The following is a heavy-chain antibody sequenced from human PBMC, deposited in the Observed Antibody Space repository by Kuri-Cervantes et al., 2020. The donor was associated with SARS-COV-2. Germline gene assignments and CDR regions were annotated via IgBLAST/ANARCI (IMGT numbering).Heavy chain of an antibody. J-gene: IGHJ4*02. V-gene: IGHV3-21*04. CDR1: GFTFSSYS. CDR3: AKSHLKTTRGSVAHY. CDR2: ISSSDSYI. Sequence: GESLKISCAASGFTFSSYSMNWVRQAPGKGLEWVSSISSSDSYIYYADSVKGRFTISRDNAKNSLYLQMNSLRAEDTAVYYCAKSHLKTTRGSVAHYWGQGTLVTVSS. D-gene: IGHD4-17*01.